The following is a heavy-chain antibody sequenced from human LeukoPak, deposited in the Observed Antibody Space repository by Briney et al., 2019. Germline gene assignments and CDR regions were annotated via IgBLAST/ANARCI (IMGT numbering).Heavy chain of an antibody. Sequence: PGGSLRLSGAASGFSLSIYGMHWVRQAPGKGLEWDAVISYDGSNKYYADSVKGRFTISRDNSKNTLYLQMNSLRAEDTAVYYCCQTTSLGEDYYYGMDVWGQGTTVTVSS. CDR2: ISYDGSNK. CDR1: GFSLSIYG. V-gene: IGHV3-33*05. CDR3: CQTTSLGEDYYYGMDV. D-gene: IGHD1-26*01. J-gene: IGHJ6*02.